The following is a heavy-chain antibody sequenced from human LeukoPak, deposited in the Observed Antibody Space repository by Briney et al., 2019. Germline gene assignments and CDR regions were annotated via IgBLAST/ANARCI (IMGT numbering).Heavy chain of an antibody. CDR3: AREFSSGYLAY. CDR2: IYYSGST. V-gene: IGHV4-61*01. J-gene: IGHJ4*02. D-gene: IGHD3-22*01. CDR1: GGSVSSGSYY. Sequence: SETLSLTCTVSGGSVSSGSYYWSWIRQPPGKGLEWIGYIYYSGSTNYNPSLKSRVTMSVDTSKNQFSLKLSSVTAADTAVYYCAREFSSGYLAYWGQGTLVTVSS.